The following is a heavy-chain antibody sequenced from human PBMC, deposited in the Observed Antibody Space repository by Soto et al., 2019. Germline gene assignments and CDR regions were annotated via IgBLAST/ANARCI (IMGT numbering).Heavy chain of an antibody. CDR3: AHRTSVAGPYGLGV. J-gene: IGHJ6*02. CDR2: IYWNDDK. Sequence: QITLKESGPTLVKPTQTLTLTCTFSGFSLSTSGVGVGWIRQPPGKALEWLALIYWNDDKRYRPSLKSRLTITRDTSKNQVVLTMTNMDPVDTATYYCAHRTSVAGPYGLGVWGHGTTVTVSS. D-gene: IGHD6-19*01. V-gene: IGHV2-5*01. CDR1: GFSLSTSGVG.